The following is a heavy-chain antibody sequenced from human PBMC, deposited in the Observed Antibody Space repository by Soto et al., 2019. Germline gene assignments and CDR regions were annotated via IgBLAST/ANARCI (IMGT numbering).Heavy chain of an antibody. CDR2: IIPIFGTA. J-gene: IGHJ6*02. Sequence: QLQLVQSGAEVKKPGSSVKVSCKASGDTFSSYAISWVRQAPGQGLEWMGGIIPIFGTANYAQKFQGIVTITADESTSTAYMELISLISEDTAVYYCARDGSGYRSRASPMDVWGQGTTVTVSS. CDR3: ARDGSGYRSRASPMDV. V-gene: IGHV1-69*01. D-gene: IGHD3-22*01. CDR1: GDTFSSYA.